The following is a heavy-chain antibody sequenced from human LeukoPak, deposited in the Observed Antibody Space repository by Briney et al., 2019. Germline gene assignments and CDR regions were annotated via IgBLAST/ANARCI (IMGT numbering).Heavy chain of an antibody. CDR2: IFYTRST. CDR1: CGAIISGSYY. Sequence: SETLSLTCTVSCGAIISGSYYWSWVRQPPGKVVEWGGYIFYTRSTNYNPSLSSRVTISLTTSKNQFSLKLTDLSVAAAAVYSGARWYYYESRRWFDPWGQATMVTVSS. V-gene: IGHV4-61*01. J-gene: IGHJ5*02. D-gene: IGHD3-22*01. CDR3: ARWYYYESRRWFDP.